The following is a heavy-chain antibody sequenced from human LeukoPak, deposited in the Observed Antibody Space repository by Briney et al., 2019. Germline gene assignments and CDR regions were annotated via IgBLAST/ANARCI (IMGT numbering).Heavy chain of an antibody. D-gene: IGHD5-18*01. CDR1: GFIVSSNY. CDR3: AKDGRGGYSYGSYFDY. V-gene: IGHV3-53*01. Sequence: GGSLRLSCEASGFIVSSNYMSWVRQAPGKGLEWVSVIYSGGSTYYADSVKGRFTISRDNSKNTLYLQMNSLRAEDTAVYYCAKDGRGGYSYGSYFDYWGQGTLVTVSS. J-gene: IGHJ4*02. CDR2: IYSGGST.